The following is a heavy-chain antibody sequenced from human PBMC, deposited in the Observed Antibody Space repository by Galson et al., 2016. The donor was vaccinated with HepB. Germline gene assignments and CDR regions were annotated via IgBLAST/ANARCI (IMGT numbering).Heavy chain of an antibody. CDR3: ARDSPGNSFFDY. V-gene: IGHV6-1*01. D-gene: IGHD1-1*01. CDR1: GDSVSSNSGV. Sequence: CAISGDSVSSNSGVWNWIRQSPSRGLEWLGRTYYRSKWYNHYAESVKSRITINPDTSKNQFSLHLNSVTPEDTAVYYCARDSPGNSFFDYSGQGILVTVSS. CDR2: TYYRSKWYN. J-gene: IGHJ4*02.